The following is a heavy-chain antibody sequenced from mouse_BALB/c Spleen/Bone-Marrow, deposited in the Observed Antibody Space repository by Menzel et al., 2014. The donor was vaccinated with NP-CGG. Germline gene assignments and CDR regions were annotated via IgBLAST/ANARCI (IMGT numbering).Heavy chain of an antibody. V-gene: IGHV14-3*02. CDR2: IDPANGST. CDR3: ATYYYDGSFFDY. J-gene: IGHJ2*01. D-gene: IGHD1-1*01. CDR1: GFNIKDTY. Sequence: EVQLKESGAELVKPGASVKLSCTASGFNIKDTYMHWVKQRPEQGLEWIGRIDPANGSTKYDPKFQGKATITADTSSNTASLQLSSMISEDDAVYYCATYYYDGSFFDYWGQGTTVTVSS.